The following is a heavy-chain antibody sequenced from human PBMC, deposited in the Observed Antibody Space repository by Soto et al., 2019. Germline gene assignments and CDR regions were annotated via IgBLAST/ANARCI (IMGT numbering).Heavy chain of an antibody. Sequence: PGGSLRLSCAASGFTFSSYGMRWVRQAPGEGLEWVAVISNDGSNEYYADSGKGRFTVSRDNSKNTLFLQMNRLRGEDTAVYYCAKESYSSSSYYYGMDVWGQGTMVTVSS. J-gene: IGHJ6*02. V-gene: IGHV3-30*18. CDR3: AKESYSSSSYYYGMDV. CDR1: GFTFSSYG. CDR2: ISNDGSNE. D-gene: IGHD6-6*01.